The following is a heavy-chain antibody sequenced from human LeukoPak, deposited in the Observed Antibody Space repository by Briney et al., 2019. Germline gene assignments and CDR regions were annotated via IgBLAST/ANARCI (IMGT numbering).Heavy chain of an antibody. CDR2: INHSGST. CDR1: GGSFSGYY. V-gene: IGHV4-34*01. Sequence: SETLSLTCAVYGGSFSGYYWSWIRQPPGKGLEWIGEINHSGSTNYNPSLKSRVTISVDTSKNQFSLKLSSVTAADPAVYYCARGASGYAFDYWGQGTLVTVSS. D-gene: IGHD5-12*01. CDR3: ARGASGYAFDY. J-gene: IGHJ4*02.